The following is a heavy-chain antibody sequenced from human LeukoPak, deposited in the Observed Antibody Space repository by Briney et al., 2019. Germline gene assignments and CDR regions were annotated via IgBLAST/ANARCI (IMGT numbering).Heavy chain of an antibody. Sequence: PSETLSLTCTVSGDYISSGENYWTWIRQPPGKGLEWIGEVHLDGRTNFNPSLKSRLTMSVDLSENHVSLKLTSVTAADTAVYYCAREGGFYRPLDYSGQGTLVTVSS. CDR3: AREGGFYRPLDY. V-gene: IGHV4-39*07. CDR1: GDYISSGENY. J-gene: IGHJ4*02. CDR2: VHLDGRT. D-gene: IGHD6-25*01.